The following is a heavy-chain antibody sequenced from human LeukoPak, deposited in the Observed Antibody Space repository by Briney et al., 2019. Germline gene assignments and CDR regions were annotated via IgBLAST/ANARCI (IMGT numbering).Heavy chain of an antibody. CDR1: GGSISNYY. J-gene: IGHJ4*02. CDR3: AKSGGYGLIDY. Sequence: SETLSLTCTVSGGSISNYYWSWIRQPPGKGLEWSGNIYYSGSTNYNPSLKSRVTISVDTSKNQFSLKLSSVTAADTAMYYCAKSGGYGLIDYWGQGTRVTVSS. CDR2: IYYSGST. V-gene: IGHV4-59*12. D-gene: IGHD1-26*01.